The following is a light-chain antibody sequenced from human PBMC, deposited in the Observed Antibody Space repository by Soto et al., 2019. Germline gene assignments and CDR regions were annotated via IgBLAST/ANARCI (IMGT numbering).Light chain of an antibody. CDR1: SGLSSYT. J-gene: IGLJ1*01. V-gene: IGLV4-60*02. CDR3: ETWDSHTYV. Sequence: QSVLTQSSSASASRGSSVKLTCTLSSGLSSYTIAWHQQQPGKAPRYLMKVDGSGSYNRGSGVPDRFSGSSSGADRYLAISNLQFEDEADYYCETWDSHTYVFGTGTQLTVL. CDR2: VDGSGSY.